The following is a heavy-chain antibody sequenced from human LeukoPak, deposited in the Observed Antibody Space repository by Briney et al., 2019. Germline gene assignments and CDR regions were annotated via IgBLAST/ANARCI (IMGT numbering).Heavy chain of an antibody. J-gene: IGHJ4*02. CDR3: ARDGGGVVSYFDK. Sequence: SETLSLTCSVSGGSISSNYWSWIRQPAGKGLEWIGHIYTSGSSSYNPSLESRVTMSVDTSKNQFSLKMSSVAAADTAVYYCARDGGGVVSYFDKWGQGTLVTVSS. CDR1: GGSISSNY. V-gene: IGHV4-4*07. D-gene: IGHD3-3*01. CDR2: IYTSGSS.